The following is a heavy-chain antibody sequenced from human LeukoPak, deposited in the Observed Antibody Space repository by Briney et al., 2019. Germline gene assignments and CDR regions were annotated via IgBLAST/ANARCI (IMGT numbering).Heavy chain of an antibody. V-gene: IGHV4-59*08. D-gene: IGHD3-22*01. Sequence: SDTLSLTCTVSGGSISSYYWSWIRQPPGTGLEWIGYIYYSGSTNYNPSLKSRVTISVDTSKNQFSLKLSSVTAADTVVYYCARHTYYYDSSGYQMAFDIWGQGTMVTVSS. CDR2: IYYSGST. CDR1: GGSISSYY. CDR3: ARHTYYYDSSGYQMAFDI. J-gene: IGHJ3*02.